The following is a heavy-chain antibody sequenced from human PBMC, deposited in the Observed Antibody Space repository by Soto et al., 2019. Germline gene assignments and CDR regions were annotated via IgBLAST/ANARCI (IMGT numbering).Heavy chain of an antibody. Sequence: GGSLRLSCAASGFIFRNSGMHWVRQAPGKGLEWVAVISDDGRSDYYADSVRGRLTISRDNSKNTVYLQVNSLREEDTAVYYCAKESHYYDSSGYPPLHYWGQGTLVTVSS. D-gene: IGHD3-22*01. J-gene: IGHJ4*02. CDR2: ISDDGRSD. CDR1: GFIFRNSG. V-gene: IGHV3-30*18. CDR3: AKESHYYDSSGYPPLHY.